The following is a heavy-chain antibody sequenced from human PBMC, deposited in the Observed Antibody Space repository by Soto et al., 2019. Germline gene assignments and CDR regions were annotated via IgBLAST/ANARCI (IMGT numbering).Heavy chain of an antibody. CDR3: ARMSLTFGTVGRGAFDV. V-gene: IGHV2-26*01. CDR2: IFSNDEK. CDR1: GFSLNNIRMG. J-gene: IGHJ3*01. D-gene: IGHD3-16*01. Sequence: QVTLKESGPVLVKPTEPLTLTCAVSGFSLNNIRMGVSWIRQPPGKAPEWLAQIFSNDEKSFRPSLKNRLTISRDTSRRQVVLTMTNMDPVDTATYYCARMSLTFGTVGRGAFDVWGQGTVVTVSS.